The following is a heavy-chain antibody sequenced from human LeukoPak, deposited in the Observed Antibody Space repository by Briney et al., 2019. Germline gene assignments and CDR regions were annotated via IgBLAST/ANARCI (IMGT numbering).Heavy chain of an antibody. CDR1: GGTFSSYA. CDR3: AYGDYGFDY. V-gene: IGHV1-69*05. Sequence: VASVKVSCKASGGTFSSYAISWVRQAPGQGLEWMGRIIPIFGIANYAQKFQGRVTITTDESTSTAYMELSSLRSEGTAVYYCAYGDYGFDYWGQGTLVTVSS. D-gene: IGHD4-17*01. CDR2: IIPIFGIA. J-gene: IGHJ4*02.